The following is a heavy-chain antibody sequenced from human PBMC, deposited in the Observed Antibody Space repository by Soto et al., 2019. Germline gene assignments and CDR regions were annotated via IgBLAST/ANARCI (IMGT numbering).Heavy chain of an antibody. CDR1: GFTFSSYA. CDR2: IPYDGSNK. J-gene: IGHJ6*02. D-gene: IGHD3-3*01. CDR3: ARDTYDFWSGYLYYYGMDV. V-gene: IGHV3-30-3*01. Sequence: PGGSLRLSCAASGFTFSSYAMHWVRQAPGKGLEWVAVIPYDGSNKYYADSVKGRFTISRDNSKNTLYLQMNSLRAEDTAVYYCARDTYDFWSGYLYYYGMDVWGQGTTVTVSS.